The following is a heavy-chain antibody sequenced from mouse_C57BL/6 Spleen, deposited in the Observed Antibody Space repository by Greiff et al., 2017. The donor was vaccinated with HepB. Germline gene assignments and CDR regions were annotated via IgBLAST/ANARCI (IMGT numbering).Heavy chain of an antibody. V-gene: IGHV1-26*01. Sequence: VQLQQSGPELVKPGASVKISCKASGYTFTDYYMNWVKQSHGKSLEWIGDINPNNGGTSYNQKFKGKATLTVDKSSSTAYMELRSLTSEDSAVYYCAREDGNYVSFFDYWGQGTTLTVSS. CDR2: INPNNGGT. CDR1: GYTFTDYY. CDR3: AREDGNYVSFFDY. D-gene: IGHD2-1*01. J-gene: IGHJ2*01.